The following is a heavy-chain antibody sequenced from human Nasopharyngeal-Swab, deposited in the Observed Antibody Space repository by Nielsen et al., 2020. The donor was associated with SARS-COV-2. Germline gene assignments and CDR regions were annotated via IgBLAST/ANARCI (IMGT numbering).Heavy chain of an antibody. Sequence: VRQAPGKGLEWVANIKQDGSEKHYADSVKGRFTISRDNAKNSLDLQMNSLRADDTAVYYCARPYGYYYYYMDVWGKGTSVTVSS. D-gene: IGHD5-18*01. J-gene: IGHJ6*03. CDR2: IKQDGSEK. CDR3: ARPYGYYYYYMDV. V-gene: IGHV3-7*03.